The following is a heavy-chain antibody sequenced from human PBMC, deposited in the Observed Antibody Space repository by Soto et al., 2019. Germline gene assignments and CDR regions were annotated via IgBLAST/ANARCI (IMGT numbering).Heavy chain of an antibody. V-gene: IGHV1-69*13. D-gene: IGHD3-3*01. Sequence: SVKVSCKASGGTFSSYAISWVRQAPGQGLEWMGGIIPIFGTANYAQKFQGRVTITADESTSTAYMELSSLRSEDTAVYYCASTITIFGVVIRSRHYYYGMDVWGQGTTVTVSS. J-gene: IGHJ6*02. CDR1: GGTFSSYA. CDR3: ASTITIFGVVIRSRHYYYGMDV. CDR2: IIPIFGTA.